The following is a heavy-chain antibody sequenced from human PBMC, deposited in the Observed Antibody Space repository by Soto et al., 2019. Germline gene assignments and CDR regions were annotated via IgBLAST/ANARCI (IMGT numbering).Heavy chain of an antibody. D-gene: IGHD3-22*01. CDR2: ISAYNGNT. CDR1: GYTFTSYG. CDR3: ARASYYYDSSGYYYLFAHFDY. V-gene: IGHV1-18*04. J-gene: IGHJ4*02. Sequence: ASVKVSCKASGYTFTSYGISWVRQAPGQGLEWMGWISAYNGNTNYAQKLQGRVTMTTDTSTSTAYMELRSLRSDDTAVYYCARASYYYDSSGYYYLFAHFDYWGQGTLVTVSS.